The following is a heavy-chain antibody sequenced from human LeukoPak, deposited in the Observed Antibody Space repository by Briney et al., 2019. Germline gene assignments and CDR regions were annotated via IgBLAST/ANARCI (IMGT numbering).Heavy chain of an antibody. CDR2: IKNSGNT. Sequence: SETLSLTCSVSGGSISSYFWSWIRQPAGKGLEWIGRIKNSGNTNYNPSLESRVTLSLDTSKNQFSLDLRSVTAADTAVYYCAREGSSSGWRPSDIWGQGTVVTVSS. CDR1: GGSISSYF. D-gene: IGHD6-19*01. CDR3: AREGSSSGWRPSDI. J-gene: IGHJ3*02. V-gene: IGHV4-4*07.